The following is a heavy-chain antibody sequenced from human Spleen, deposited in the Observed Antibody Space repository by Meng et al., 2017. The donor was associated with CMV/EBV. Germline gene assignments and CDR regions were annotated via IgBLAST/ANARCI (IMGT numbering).Heavy chain of an antibody. CDR1: GGTFSSYA. CDR3: ARDNGGGYFDY. J-gene: IGHJ4*02. D-gene: IGHD2-8*01. CDR2: INPNSGGT. Sequence: ASVKVSCKASGGTFSSYAISWVRQAPGQGLEWMGWINPNSGGTNYAQKFQGRVTMTRDTSISTAYMELSRLRSDDTAVYYCARDNGGGYFDYWGQGTLVTVSS. V-gene: IGHV1-2*02.